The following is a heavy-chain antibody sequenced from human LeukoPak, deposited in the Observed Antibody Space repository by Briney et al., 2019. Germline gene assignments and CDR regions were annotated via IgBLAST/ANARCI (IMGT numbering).Heavy chain of an antibody. CDR1: GYTFTSHY. CDR2: INPSGGST. D-gene: IGHD2-15*01. CDR3: AKPRVIAADNSHAAFDI. Sequence: ASVKVSCKSSGYTFTSHYMHWVRQAPGQGLEWMGIINPSGGSTSYAQKFQGRVTMTRDMSTSTDYMELSSLKASDTAMYYCAKPRVIAADNSHAAFDIWGQGTMVTVSS. J-gene: IGHJ3*02. V-gene: IGHV1-46*01.